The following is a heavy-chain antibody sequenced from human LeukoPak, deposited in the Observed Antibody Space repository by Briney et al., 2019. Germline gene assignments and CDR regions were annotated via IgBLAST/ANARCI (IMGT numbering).Heavy chain of an antibody. CDR3: ARVRGEYQPLWGENYFDY. Sequence: ASVKPSCKASGYTFTGYYMHWVRQAPGQGLEWMGCINPNSGGTNYAQKFQGRVTMTRDTSISTAYMELSRLRSDDTAVYYCARVRGEYQPLWGENYFDYWGQGTLVTVSS. J-gene: IGHJ4*02. V-gene: IGHV1-2*02. CDR1: GYTFTGYY. D-gene: IGHD2-2*01. CDR2: INPNSGGT.